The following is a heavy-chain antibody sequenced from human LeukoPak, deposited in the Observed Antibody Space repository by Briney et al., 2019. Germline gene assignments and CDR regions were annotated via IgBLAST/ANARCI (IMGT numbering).Heavy chain of an antibody. CDR3: ARDSRLAIYSSSSVGY. J-gene: IGHJ4*02. CDR2: ISSSGSTI. V-gene: IGHV3-11*01. CDR1: GFTFSDYY. D-gene: IGHD6-6*01. Sequence: GGFLRLSCAASGFTFSDYYMSWIRQAPGKGLEWVSYISSSGSTIYYADPVKGRFTISRDNAKNSLYLQMNSLRAEDTAVYYCARDSRLAIYSSSSVGYWGQGTLVTVSS.